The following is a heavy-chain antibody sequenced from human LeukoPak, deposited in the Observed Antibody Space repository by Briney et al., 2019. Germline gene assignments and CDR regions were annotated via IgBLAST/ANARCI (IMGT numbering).Heavy chain of an antibody. J-gene: IGHJ4*02. CDR2: ISAYNGNT. CDR1: GYTFNTYG. D-gene: IGHD2-2*01. V-gene: IGHV1-18*01. CDR3: ATGPFHGVVPAAHYFDY. Sequence: ASVKVSSKTSGYTFNTYGIAWVRQAPGQGLEWMGWISAYNGNTNYAQNLQDRVTMTTDTSTTTAYMELRSLRSDDTAVYYCATGPFHGVVPAAHYFDYWGQGTLVTVSS.